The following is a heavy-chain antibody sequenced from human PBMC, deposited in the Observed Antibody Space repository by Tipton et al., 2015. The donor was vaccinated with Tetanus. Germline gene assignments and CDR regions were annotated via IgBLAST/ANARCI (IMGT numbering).Heavy chain of an antibody. J-gene: IGHJ4*02. CDR1: GFTFSSYS. CDR3: VRESNRGGYVDY. CDR2: VYSGGNT. V-gene: IGHV3-53*01. Sequence: GSLRLSCAASGFTFSSYSMNWVRQAPGKGLEWVSVVYSGGNTYYADSVKGRFTISRDLSKNTLSLHLTSLRVEDTAIYYCVRESNRGGYVDYWGQGALVTVSS. D-gene: IGHD5-12*01.